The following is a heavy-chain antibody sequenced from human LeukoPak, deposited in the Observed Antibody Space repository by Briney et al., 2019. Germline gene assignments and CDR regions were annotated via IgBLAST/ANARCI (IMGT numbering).Heavy chain of an antibody. CDR2: INPNSGGT. CDR3: ARYYDRIDEIGY. CDR1: GYTFTGYY. J-gene: IGHJ4*02. V-gene: IGHV1-2*02. D-gene: IGHD3-22*01. Sequence: ASVKVSCKASGYTFTGYYMHWVRQAPGQGLEWMGWINPNSGGTNYAQKFQGRVTMTRDTSISTAYMELSRLRSDDTAVYYCARYYDRIDEIGYWGQGTLVTVSS.